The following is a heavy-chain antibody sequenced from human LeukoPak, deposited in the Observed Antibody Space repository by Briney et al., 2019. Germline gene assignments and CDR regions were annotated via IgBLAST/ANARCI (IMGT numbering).Heavy chain of an antibody. Sequence: PGGSLRLSCAASGFTFNLYAMNWVRQAPGKGLEWVSDINYDSSNIHYADSVRGRFTIPRDNARNPLYLQLSSLRAEDTAVYYCARDPFHPGLIHSWGQRTLVTVS. D-gene: IGHD1-14*01. J-gene: IGHJ4*02. V-gene: IGHV3-48*04. CDR2: INYDSSNI. CDR3: ARDPFHPGLIHS. CDR1: GFTFNLYA.